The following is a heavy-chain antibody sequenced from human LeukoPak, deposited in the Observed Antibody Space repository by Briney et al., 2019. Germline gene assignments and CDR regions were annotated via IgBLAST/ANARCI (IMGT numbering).Heavy chain of an antibody. CDR3: ARHSGGTYYVSLDP. V-gene: IGHV4-34*01. Sequence: SETLSLTWAVYGGSSSGYYWSWIRQPPGKGLEWIGEINHSGSTNQNPSLKSRVTISVDTSKNQFSLKLSSVTAADTAVYYCARHSGGTYYVSLDPWGQGTLVTVSS. D-gene: IGHD1-26*01. J-gene: IGHJ5*02. CDR1: GGSSSGYY. CDR2: INHSGST.